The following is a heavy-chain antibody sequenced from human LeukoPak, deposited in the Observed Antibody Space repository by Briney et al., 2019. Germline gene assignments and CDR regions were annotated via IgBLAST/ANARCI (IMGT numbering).Heavy chain of an antibody. V-gene: IGHV3-66*01. Sequence: GGSLRLSCAASGFTVSSNYMSWVRQAPGKGLEWVSVNYSGGSTYYADSVKGRFTISRDNSKNTLYLQMNSLRAEDTAVYYCARDSYSGGSHDAFDIWGQGTMVTVSS. CDR1: GFTVSSNY. D-gene: IGHD2-15*01. CDR3: ARDSYSGGSHDAFDI. J-gene: IGHJ3*02. CDR2: NYSGGST.